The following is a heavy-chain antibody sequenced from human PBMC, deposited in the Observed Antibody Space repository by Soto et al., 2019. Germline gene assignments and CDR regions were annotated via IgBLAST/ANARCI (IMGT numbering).Heavy chain of an antibody. D-gene: IGHD2-2*02. CDR1: GYSISSGYY. V-gene: IGHV4-38-2*01. CDR2: IYHSGST. Sequence: SETRSRTWAVSGYSISSGYYWCFIRQPPGKGLEWIGSIYHSGSTYYNPSLKSRVTISVDTSKNQFSLKLSSVTAADTAVYYCARGAAVCSSTSCYIMEFGWFDPWGQGTLVTVSS. J-gene: IGHJ5*02. CDR3: ARGAAVCSSTSCYIMEFGWFDP.